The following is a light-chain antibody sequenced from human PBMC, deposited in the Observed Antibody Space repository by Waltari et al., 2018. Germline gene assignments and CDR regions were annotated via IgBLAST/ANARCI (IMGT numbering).Light chain of an antibody. CDR3: VLYMGSGIWV. CDR1: SGSVSTTYY. Sequence: QTVVTQEPSFSVSPGGTVTLTCGLRSGSVSTTYYPSWYQQTPGQAPRTLIYSTNTLSSGVPDRFSCSILGNRAAFTITGAQADDESDYYCVLYMGSGIWVFGGGTKLTVL. V-gene: IGLV8-61*01. J-gene: IGLJ3*02. CDR2: STN.